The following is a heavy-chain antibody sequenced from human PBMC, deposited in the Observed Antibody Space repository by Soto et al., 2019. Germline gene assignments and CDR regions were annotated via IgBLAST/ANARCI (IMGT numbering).Heavy chain of an antibody. Sequence: ASGPTLVNPTQTLTLTCTFSGFSLSTSGMCVSWIRQPPGKALEWLALIDWDDDKYYSTSLKTRLTISEDTSKNQVVLTMTNMDPVDTATYYCARTHRFEYGSGSSHFDYWGQGTLVTVSS. CDR3: ARTHRFEYGSGSSHFDY. CDR1: GFSLSTSGMC. J-gene: IGHJ4*02. CDR2: IDWDDDK. D-gene: IGHD3-10*01. V-gene: IGHV2-70*01.